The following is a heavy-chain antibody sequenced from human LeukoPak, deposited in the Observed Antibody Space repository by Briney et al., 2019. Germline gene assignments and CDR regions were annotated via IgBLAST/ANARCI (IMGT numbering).Heavy chain of an antibody. Sequence: ASVKVSCKASGYTFTSYIISWVRQAPGQGLEWMGWINAYNGNTDYAPRVQGRVNMTTDTSTSTAYMELRSLRSDDTAVYYCARDRHIAAAVYYYYMDVWGKGTPVTVSS. D-gene: IGHD6-13*01. V-gene: IGHV1-18*01. CDR3: ARDRHIAAAVYYYYMDV. CDR1: GYTFTSYI. CDR2: INAYNGNT. J-gene: IGHJ6*03.